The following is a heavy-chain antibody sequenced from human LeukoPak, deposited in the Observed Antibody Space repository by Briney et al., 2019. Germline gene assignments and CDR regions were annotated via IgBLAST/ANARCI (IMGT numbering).Heavy chain of an antibody. J-gene: IGHJ4*02. CDR1: GGSISSSSYY. Sequence: SETLSLTCTVSGGSISSSSYYWGWIRQPPGKGLEWIGTFYHSGSTNYNPSLKSRVTISVDTSKNQFSLKLSSVTAADTAVYYCARRGYYGRYYFDYWGQGTLVTVSS. CDR2: FYHSGST. V-gene: IGHV4-39*07. CDR3: ARRGYYGRYYFDY. D-gene: IGHD2/OR15-2a*01.